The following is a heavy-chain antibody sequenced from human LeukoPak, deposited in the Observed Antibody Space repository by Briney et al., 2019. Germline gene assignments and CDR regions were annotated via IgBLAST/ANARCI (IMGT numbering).Heavy chain of an antibody. CDR3: VRELYVSVNVYYFDY. D-gene: IGHD5/OR15-5a*01. V-gene: IGHV3-21*01. CDR2: ISGSSRWI. Sequence: GGSLRLSCAASGFTFSPSGLDWVRQAPGKGLEWVSSISGSSRWIHYADSVKGRFTISRDNAKSSLYLQMNSLRAEDTAVYYCVRELYVSVNVYYFDYWGQGTLVTVSS. J-gene: IGHJ4*02. CDR1: GFTFSPSG.